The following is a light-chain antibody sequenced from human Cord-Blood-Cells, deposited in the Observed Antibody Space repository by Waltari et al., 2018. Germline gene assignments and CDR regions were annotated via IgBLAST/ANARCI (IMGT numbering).Light chain of an antibody. CDR1: QSVSSN. CDR2: GAS. Sequence: EIVMTQSPATLSVSPGERVTLSCRASQSVSSNLAWYQQKPGQAPRLLIYGASTRATGIPARFSGSGSGTEFTLTISSLQSEDFAVYYCQQYNNWTPFTFGPGTKVDIK. CDR3: QQYNNWTPFT. V-gene: IGKV3-15*01. J-gene: IGKJ3*01.